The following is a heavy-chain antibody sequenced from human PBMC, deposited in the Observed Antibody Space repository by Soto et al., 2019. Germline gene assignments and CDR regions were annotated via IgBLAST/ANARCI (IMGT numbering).Heavy chain of an antibody. CDR1: GGSISSSSSY. Sequence: SETLSLTCTVSGGSISSSSSYWGWIRQPPGKGMEWVGSIYYLGNTYYKPSLGSRVTISVDTSKNQFSLKLRSVTAEDTAVYYCARARGGANNFDYWGQGTLVTVSS. CDR3: ARARGGANNFDY. CDR2: IYYLGNT. J-gene: IGHJ4*02. D-gene: IGHD3-10*01. V-gene: IGHV4-39*01.